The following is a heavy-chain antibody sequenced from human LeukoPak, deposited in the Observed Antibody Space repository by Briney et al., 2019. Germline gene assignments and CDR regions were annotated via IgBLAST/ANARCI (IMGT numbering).Heavy chain of an antibody. J-gene: IGHJ4*02. D-gene: IGHD4-11*01. V-gene: IGHV3-30*04. CDR1: GFTFSSYA. Sequence: GGSLRLSLAAPGFTFSSYAFPWVPQAPGKGVGGGAVISYDGSNKYYADSVKGRFTISRDDSKNTLYLQMNSLRAGDTAVYYCARDGDYLMRGYFDYWGQGTLVTVSS. CDR3: ARDGDYLMRGYFDY. CDR2: ISYDGSNK.